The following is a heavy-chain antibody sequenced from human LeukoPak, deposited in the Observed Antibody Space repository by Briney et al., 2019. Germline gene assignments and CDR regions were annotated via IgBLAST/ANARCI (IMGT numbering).Heavy chain of an antibody. CDR1: GFTFNNYW. CDR2: IDSDGSST. D-gene: IGHD2/OR15-2a*01. CDR3: TRTYFYFDS. Sequence: GGSLRLSCAASGFTFNNYWMHWVRQAPGKGLVWVSRIDSDGSSTDHADSVKGRFTISRDNAKNMLYLQMNSLRAEDTAVYYCTRTYFYFDSWGQGTLVTVSS. V-gene: IGHV3-74*01. J-gene: IGHJ4*02.